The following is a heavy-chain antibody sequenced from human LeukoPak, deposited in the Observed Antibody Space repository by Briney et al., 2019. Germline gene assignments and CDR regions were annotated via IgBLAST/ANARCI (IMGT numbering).Heavy chain of an antibody. Sequence: GGSLRLSCAASGFTFSSYSMNWVRQAPGKGLEWVSSISSSNNYIYYADSVKGRFTISRDNAKNSLYLQMNSLRAEDTAVYYCVRVGELAPIDYWGQGILVTVSS. V-gene: IGHV3-21*01. CDR2: ISSSNNYI. D-gene: IGHD6-13*01. CDR1: GFTFSSYS. J-gene: IGHJ4*02. CDR3: VRVGELAPIDY.